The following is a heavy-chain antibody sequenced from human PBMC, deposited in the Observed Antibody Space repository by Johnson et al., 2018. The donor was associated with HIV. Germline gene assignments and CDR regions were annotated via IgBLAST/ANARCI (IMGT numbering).Heavy chain of an antibody. Sequence: VQLVESGGGLAKPAWSPRLSCGASQFTFSSYYMNCVRQASGNGLELVGQVNPNGGTTYLIDSGKDRFNISRDNAKNTLHLQMNSLRAEDTAAYYCARAYSVRLPNDGVDIWGQGTMVTVSS. V-gene: IGHV3-25*05. CDR3: ARAYSVRLPNDGVDI. CDR1: QFTFSSYY. J-gene: IGHJ3*02. CDR2: VNPNGGTT. D-gene: IGHD3-9*01.